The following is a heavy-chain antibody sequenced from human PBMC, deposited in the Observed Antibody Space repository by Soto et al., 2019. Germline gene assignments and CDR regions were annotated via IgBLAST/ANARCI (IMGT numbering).Heavy chain of an antibody. CDR1: GYTFTSYD. CDR2: MNPNSGNT. Sequence: QVQLVQSGAEVKKPGASVKVSCKASGYTFTSYDINWVRQATGQGLEYLGWMNPNSGNTAYVQKFKGRVTMTWDTYITTAYMELSSLRSEDTSVYFCARGIKYGAYSRWFDPWGQGTPVTVSS. CDR3: ARGIKYGAYSRWFDP. D-gene: IGHD4-17*01. J-gene: IGHJ5*02. V-gene: IGHV1-8*01.